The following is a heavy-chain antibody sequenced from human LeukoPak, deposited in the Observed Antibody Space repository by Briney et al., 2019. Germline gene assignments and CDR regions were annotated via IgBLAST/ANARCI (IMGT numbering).Heavy chain of an antibody. CDR3: ARVGSLQLRYFDWLESRYFDY. D-gene: IGHD3-9*01. CDR2: ISAYNGNT. J-gene: IGHJ4*02. V-gene: IGHV1-18*01. Sequence: ASVKVSCKASGYTLTSYGISWVRQAPGQGLGWMGWISAYNGNTNYAQKFQGRVTMTTDTSTSTAYMELRSLRSDDTAVYYCARVGSLQLRYFDWLESRYFDYWGQGTLVTVSS. CDR1: GYTLTSYG.